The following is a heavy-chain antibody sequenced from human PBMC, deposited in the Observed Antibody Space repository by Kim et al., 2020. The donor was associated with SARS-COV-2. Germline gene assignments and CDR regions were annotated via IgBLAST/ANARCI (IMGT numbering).Heavy chain of an antibody. V-gene: IGHV4-39*02. CDR1: GDSLRNTDYY. D-gene: IGHD6-19*01. Sequence: SETLSLTCSVSGDSLRNTDYYWGWIRQPPGKGLEWIGSYYYSARTYTNPSLKSRVTISVDTSKEHFSLNLSSVTAADTALYYCARSLRSSAWTPFGNWG. CDR3: ARSLRSSAWTPFGN. CDR2: YYYSART. J-gene: IGHJ4*01.